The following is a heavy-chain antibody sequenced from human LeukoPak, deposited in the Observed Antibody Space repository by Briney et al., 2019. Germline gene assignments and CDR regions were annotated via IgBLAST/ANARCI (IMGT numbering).Heavy chain of an antibody. CDR3: ARGIGTYYDFWSGYPGAAFDI. Sequence: SETLSLTCTVSGGSISSYYWSWIRQPAGKGLEWIGRIYTSGSTNYNPSPKSRVTISVDTSKNQFSLKLSSVTAADTAVYYCARGIGTYYDFWSGYPGAAFDIWGQGTMVTVSS. J-gene: IGHJ3*02. D-gene: IGHD3-3*01. V-gene: IGHV4-4*07. CDR2: IYTSGST. CDR1: GGSISSYY.